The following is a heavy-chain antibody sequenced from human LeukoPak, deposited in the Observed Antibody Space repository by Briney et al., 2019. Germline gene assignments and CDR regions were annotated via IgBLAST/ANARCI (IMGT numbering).Heavy chain of an antibody. D-gene: IGHD2-15*01. Sequence: PGGSLRLSCAVSGFIDSSNYMSWVRQAPGKGLEWVSVIYSGGSTYYADSVRGRFTISRDSSKNMLYLQMTSLRAEDTAVYYCARDCRYFDYWGLGTLVTVSS. CDR2: IYSGGST. CDR1: GFIDSSNY. V-gene: IGHV3-53*01. J-gene: IGHJ4*02. CDR3: ARDCRYFDY.